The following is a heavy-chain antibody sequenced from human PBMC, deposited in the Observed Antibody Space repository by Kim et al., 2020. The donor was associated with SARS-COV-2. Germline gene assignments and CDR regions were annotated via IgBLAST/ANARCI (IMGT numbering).Heavy chain of an antibody. CDR1: GYTFTSHD. V-gene: IGHV1-8*01. J-gene: IGHJ5*02. CDR3: ARGGGIAVGGTPHNWLDP. CDR2: MNPNSGNA. Sequence: ASVKVSCKASGYTFTSHDINWVRQATGQGLEWMGWMNPNSGNAGYAQQFQGRVTMTGNSSISTAYMELSSLRSEDTAVYYCARGGGIAVGGTPHNWLDPWGQGTLVTVSS. D-gene: IGHD6-19*01.